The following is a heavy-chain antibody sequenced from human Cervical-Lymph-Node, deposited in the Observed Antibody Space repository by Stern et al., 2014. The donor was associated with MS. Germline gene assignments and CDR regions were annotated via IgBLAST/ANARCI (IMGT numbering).Heavy chain of an antibody. CDR2: INPSGGST. V-gene: IGHV1-46*01. J-gene: IGHJ6*02. CDR3: ASQSPIAVADYYGMDV. CDR1: GYTFTSYY. Sequence: DQLVESGAEVKKPGASGKVSCKASGYTFTSYYMHWVRQAPGQGLEWMGIINPSGGSTSYAQKFQGRVTMNRDTLPSTGSTELGSLRSEDPAVYYCASQSPIAVADYYGMDVWGQGTTVTVSS. D-gene: IGHD6-19*01.